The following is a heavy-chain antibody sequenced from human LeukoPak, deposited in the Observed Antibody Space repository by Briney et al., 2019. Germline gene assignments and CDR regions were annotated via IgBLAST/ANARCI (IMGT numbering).Heavy chain of an antibody. V-gene: IGHV1-18*01. Sequence: GASVKVSCKASGYTFTSYGISWVRQAPGQGLEWIGWISAYNGNTNYAQKLQGRVTMTTDTSTSTAYMELRSLRSDDTAVYYCARDACSSTSCYEGVTSDYWGQGTPVTVSS. J-gene: IGHJ4*02. CDR3: ARDACSSTSCYEGVTSDY. CDR2: ISAYNGNT. CDR1: GYTFTSYG. D-gene: IGHD2-2*01.